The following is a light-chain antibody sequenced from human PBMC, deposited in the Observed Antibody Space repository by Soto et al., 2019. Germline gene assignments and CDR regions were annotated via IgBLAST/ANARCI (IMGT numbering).Light chain of an antibody. CDR2: KAT. Sequence: DIQMTQSPSTLSASVGDRVTITCRASQSISSWLAWYQQKPGKAPKLLIYKATSLQRGVPSRFSGSGSGTEFTLTISSLQTDDFATYYCQQSFTFGPGTKVDIK. CDR3: QQSFT. CDR1: QSISSW. V-gene: IGKV1-5*03. J-gene: IGKJ3*01.